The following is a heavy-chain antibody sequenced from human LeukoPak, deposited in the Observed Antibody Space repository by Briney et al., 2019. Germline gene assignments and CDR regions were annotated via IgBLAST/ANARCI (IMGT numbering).Heavy chain of an antibody. J-gene: IGHJ4*02. CDR3: ARGEGVNYRYSGFGYFNAVDY. CDR1: GYPFRNYD. V-gene: IGHV1-8*01. D-gene: IGHD3-16*02. Sequence: ASVKVSCKTSGYPFRNYDINWVRQATGQGLEWMGWINPHSGKTGYAQKFQGRVTMTRDTSISTAYMELSRLRSDDTAVYYCARGEGVNYRYSGFGYFNAVDYWGQGTLVTVSS. CDR2: INPHSGKT.